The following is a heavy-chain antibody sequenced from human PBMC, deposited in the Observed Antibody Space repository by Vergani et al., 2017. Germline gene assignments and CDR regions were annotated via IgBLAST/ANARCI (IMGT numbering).Heavy chain of an antibody. Sequence: VQLLESGGGLVQPGGSLRLSCATSGFTLSNYDMQWVRQGPGKGLEFVAFIQFDGSNQYYADSVKGRFTLARDFSKNTLYLQINSLRTEDTATYYCAKHFRGWGIDYWGQGTQFIVS. J-gene: IGHJ4*02. CDR2: IQFDGSNQ. CDR3: AKHFRGWGIDY. D-gene: IGHD3-16*01. CDR1: GFTLSNYD. V-gene: IGHV3-30*02.